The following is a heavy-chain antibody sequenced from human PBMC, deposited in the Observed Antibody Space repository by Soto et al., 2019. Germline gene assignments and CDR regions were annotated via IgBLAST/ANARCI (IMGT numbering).Heavy chain of an antibody. J-gene: IGHJ4*02. CDR1: GFAFSDYY. Sequence: QVQLVESGGGLVKPGGSLRLSCAASGFAFSDYYMSWIRQAPGKGLEWVSYADSVKGRFTISRDNAKNSLYLQMNSLRVEDTAVYYCARDKNGWELLIDYWGQGTLVTVSS. D-gene: IGHD1-26*01. CDR3: ARDKNGWELLIDY. V-gene: IGHV3-11*05.